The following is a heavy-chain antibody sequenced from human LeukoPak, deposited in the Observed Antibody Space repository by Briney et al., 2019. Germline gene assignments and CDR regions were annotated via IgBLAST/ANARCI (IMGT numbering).Heavy chain of an antibody. CDR1: GGSFSGYY. CDR3: ARGRDGYNYDFDY. CDR2: INHSGST. Sequence: PSETLSLTCAVYGGSFSGYYWSWIRQSPGKGLEWIGEINHSGSTNYNPSLKSRVTISVDTSKNQFSLKLSSVTAADTAVYYCARGRDGYNYDFDYWGQGTLVTVSS. D-gene: IGHD5-24*01. V-gene: IGHV4-34*01. J-gene: IGHJ4*02.